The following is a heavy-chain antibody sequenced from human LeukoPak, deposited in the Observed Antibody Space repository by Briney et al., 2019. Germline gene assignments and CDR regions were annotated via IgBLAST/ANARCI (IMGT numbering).Heavy chain of an antibody. V-gene: IGHV3-7*01. Sequence: GGSLRLSCAASGFTFSSYWVSWVRQAPGKGLEWVANIKQDGSEKYYVDSVKGRFTISRDNAKNSLYLQMNSLRAEDTAVYYCARFGYSSGWYTGDYFDYWGQGTLVTVSS. D-gene: IGHD6-19*01. CDR2: IKQDGSEK. CDR3: ARFGYSSGWYTGDYFDY. J-gene: IGHJ4*02. CDR1: GFTFSSYW.